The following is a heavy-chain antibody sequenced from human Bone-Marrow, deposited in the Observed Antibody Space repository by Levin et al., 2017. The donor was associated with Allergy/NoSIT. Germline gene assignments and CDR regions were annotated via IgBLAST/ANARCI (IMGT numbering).Heavy chain of an antibody. J-gene: IGHJ3*02. CDR1: RYDFSKYW. D-gene: IGHD3-10*01. V-gene: IGHV5-51*01. CDR2: IFPGDSDT. Sequence: GESLKISCKASRYDFSKYWIGWVRQAPGKGLEWLGLIFPGDSDTRYSPSFQGQATISADKSINTAYLQWTSLQASDSAIYYCARRHETYGSEKYVGPFDIWGPGTMVTV. CDR3: ARRHETYGSEKYVGPFDI.